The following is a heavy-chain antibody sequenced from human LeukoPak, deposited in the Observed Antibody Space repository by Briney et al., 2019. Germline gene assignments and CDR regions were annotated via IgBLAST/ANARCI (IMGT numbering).Heavy chain of an antibody. CDR2: ISGSGGST. V-gene: IGHV3-23*01. D-gene: IGHD3-3*01. CDR1: RFAFSTFA. Sequence: GGSLRLSCAASRFAFSTFAMTWVRQAPGKGLEWVSAISGSGGSTYYADSVKGRFTISRDNSKNTLYLQMNSLRAEDTAVYYCAKDLRTDYDFWSGYWRSDYWGQGTLVTVSS. J-gene: IGHJ4*02. CDR3: AKDLRTDYDFWSGYWRSDY.